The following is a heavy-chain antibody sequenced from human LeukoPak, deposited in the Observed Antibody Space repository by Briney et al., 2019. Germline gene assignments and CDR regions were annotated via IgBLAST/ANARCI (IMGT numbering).Heavy chain of an antibody. CDR1: GYTFTGYY. CDR3: AREEGDGSTQFDY. CDR2: INTNSGGT. D-gene: IGHD5-24*01. Sequence: GASVKVSCKASGYTFTGYYIHWVRQAPGQGPEWMGWINTNSGGTNYGQKFQGRVTMTRDTSMSTAYMELSRLRSDDTAFYYCAREEGDGSTQFDYWGQGTLVTVSS. J-gene: IGHJ4*02. V-gene: IGHV1-2*02.